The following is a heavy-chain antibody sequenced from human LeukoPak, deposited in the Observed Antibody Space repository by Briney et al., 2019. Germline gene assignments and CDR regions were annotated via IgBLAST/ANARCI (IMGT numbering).Heavy chain of an antibody. Sequence: SETLSLTCAVYGESFSGYYWSWIRQPPGKGLEWIGYIYYSGSTNYNPSLKSRVTISVDTSKNQFSLKLSSVTAADTAVYYCARAGPNKYCSSTSCFPIDPWGQGTLVTVSS. J-gene: IGHJ5*02. V-gene: IGHV4-59*01. D-gene: IGHD2-2*01. CDR1: GESFSGYY. CDR3: ARAGPNKYCSSTSCFPIDP. CDR2: IYYSGST.